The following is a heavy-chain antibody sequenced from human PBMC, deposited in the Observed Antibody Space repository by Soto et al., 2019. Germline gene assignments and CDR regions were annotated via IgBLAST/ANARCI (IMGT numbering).Heavy chain of an antibody. J-gene: IGHJ3*02. D-gene: IGHD4-17*01. CDR3: AKDRTFGDYGGAFDI. V-gene: IGHV3-23*01. Sequence: EVQLLESGGGLVQPGGSLRLSCAASGFTFTTYAISWARQAPGKGLEWVSIISGGGGSTYYADSVKGRVTISRDNSKNTLYLQMNSLRAEDTAVYYCAKDRTFGDYGGAFDIWGQGTTVTVSS. CDR1: GFTFTTYA. CDR2: ISGGGGST.